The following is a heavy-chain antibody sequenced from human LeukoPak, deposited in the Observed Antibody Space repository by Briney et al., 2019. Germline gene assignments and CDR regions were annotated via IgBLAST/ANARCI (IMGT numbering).Heavy chain of an antibody. CDR3: ARGRYCSGGSCQAKEDFDY. Sequence: ASVKVSCKTSGYTFTDYYIHWVRRAPGQGPEWMGWINPNSGGTNYAQNLQGRVTMTRDTPISTAYMELSSLRSEDTAVYYCARGRYCSGGSCQAKEDFDYWGQGTLVTVSS. J-gene: IGHJ4*02. V-gene: IGHV1-2*02. D-gene: IGHD2-15*01. CDR1: GYTFTDYY. CDR2: INPNSGGT.